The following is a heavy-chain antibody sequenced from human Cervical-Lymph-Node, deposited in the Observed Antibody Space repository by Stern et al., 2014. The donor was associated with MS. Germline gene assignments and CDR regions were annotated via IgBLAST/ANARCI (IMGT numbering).Heavy chain of an antibody. J-gene: IGHJ4*02. CDR1: GFNFDTYG. CDR2: VWYDGRDK. V-gene: IGHV3-33*06. CDR3: AKARGYKYGDLDH. D-gene: IGHD5-18*01. Sequence: VQLVESGGGVVQPGRSLRLSCAASGFNFDTYGLHWVRRAPGKGLEWVGVVWYDGRDKAYADSVMGRFIISSDNPKRTLYLPMNSLRADDTAVYYCAKARGYKYGDLDHWGQGTLVTVSS.